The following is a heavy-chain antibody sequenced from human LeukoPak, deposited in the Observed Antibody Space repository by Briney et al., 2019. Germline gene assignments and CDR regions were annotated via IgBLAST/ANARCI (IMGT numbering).Heavy chain of an antibody. J-gene: IGHJ5*02. CDR2: IYYSGST. CDR3: ARDSGSYYPWFDP. V-gene: IGHV4-31*03. D-gene: IGHD1-26*01. Sequence: SQTLSLTCTVSGGSISSGGYYWSWIRQHPGKGLEWIGYIYYSGSTYYNPSLKSRVTISVDTSKNQFSLKLSSVTAPDTAVYYCARDSGSYYPWFDPWGQGTLVTVSS. CDR1: GGSISSGGYY.